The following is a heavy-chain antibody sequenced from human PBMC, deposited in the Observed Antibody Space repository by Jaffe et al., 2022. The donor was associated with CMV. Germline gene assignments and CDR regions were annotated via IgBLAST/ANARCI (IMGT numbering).Heavy chain of an antibody. Sequence: EVQLVESGGGLVKPGGSLRLSCAASGFTFSNAWMSWVRQAPGKGLEWVGRIKSKTDGGTTDYATPVKGRFTISRDDSKNTLYLQMNSLKSEDTAVYYCTTDGDYDYVWGSYRLTPDVSAFDIWGQGTMVTVSS. V-gene: IGHV3-15*01. D-gene: IGHD3-16*02. CDR2: IKSKTDGGTT. CDR3: TTDGDYDYVWGSYRLTPDVSAFDI. CDR1: GFTFSNAW. J-gene: IGHJ3*02.